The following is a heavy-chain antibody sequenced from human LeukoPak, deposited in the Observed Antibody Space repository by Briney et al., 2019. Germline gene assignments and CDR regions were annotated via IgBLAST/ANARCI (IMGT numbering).Heavy chain of an antibody. CDR1: GGSISSYY. J-gene: IGHJ2*01. CDR2: IYYSGST. CDR3: ARLVDCSSTSCYDWYFGL. V-gene: IGHV4-59*08. Sequence: SETLSLTCTVSGGSISSYYWSWIRQPPGKGLEWIGYIYYSGSTNYNPSLKSRVTISVDTSKNQFSLKLSSVTAADTAVYYCARLVDCSSTSCYDWYFGLWGRGTLVTVSS. D-gene: IGHD2-2*01.